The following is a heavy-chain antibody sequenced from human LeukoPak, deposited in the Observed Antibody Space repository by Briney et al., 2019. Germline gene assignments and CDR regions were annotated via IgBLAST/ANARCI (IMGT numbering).Heavy chain of an antibody. D-gene: IGHD3-10*01. J-gene: IGHJ4*02. Sequence: PGGSLRLSCAASGFTFSSYGMHWVRQAPGKGLEWVAVIWYDGSNIYYADSVKGRFTISRDNSKNTLYLQMNSLRAEDTAVYYCRVGYYLNDYWGQGTLVTVSS. V-gene: IGHV3-33*01. CDR3: RVGYYLNDY. CDR1: GFTFSSYG. CDR2: IWYDGSNI.